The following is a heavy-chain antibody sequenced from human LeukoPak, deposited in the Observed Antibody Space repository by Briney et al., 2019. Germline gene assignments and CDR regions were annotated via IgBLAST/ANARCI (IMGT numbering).Heavy chain of an antibody. CDR1: GYTFTGYY. Sequence: GASVKVSCKASGYTFTGYYVHWVRQAPGQGLEWMGWINPNNGGADSAQKFQGRVTMTRDTSSSTAYMELSRLTSDDTAMYYCARDTGIAVLSDYWGQGTLVTVFS. V-gene: IGHV1-2*02. J-gene: IGHJ4*02. D-gene: IGHD6-19*01. CDR3: ARDTGIAVLSDY. CDR2: INPNNGGA.